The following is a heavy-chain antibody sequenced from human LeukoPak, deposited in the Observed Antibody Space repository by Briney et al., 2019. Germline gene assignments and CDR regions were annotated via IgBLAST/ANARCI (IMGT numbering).Heavy chain of an antibody. CDR1: GASISSYY. Sequence: PSETLSLTCSVSGASISSYYWSWIRQPPGKGLEWIGYVYFSGTTSYNPSLKSRVTTSVDRSKNQFSLRLTSVTAADTAVYYCARRVYTSGGNYVFDYWGQGTLVTVSS. CDR3: ARRVYTSGGNYVFDY. V-gene: IGHV4-59*08. J-gene: IGHJ4*02. CDR2: VYFSGTT. D-gene: IGHD6-19*01.